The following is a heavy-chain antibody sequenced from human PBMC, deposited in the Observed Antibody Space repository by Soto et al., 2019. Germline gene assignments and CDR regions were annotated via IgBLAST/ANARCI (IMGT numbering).Heavy chain of an antibody. CDR3: AKRTVGWYFDL. D-gene: IGHD4-17*01. V-gene: IGHV3-23*01. CDR1: GFTFSSYA. CDR2: ISGSGGST. Sequence: EVQLLESGGGLVQPGGSLRLSCAASGFTFSSYAMNWVRQAPGRGLEWVSVISGSGGSTYYADSVKGRFTISRDNSKNTLYLQMNSLRAEDTAVYYCAKRTVGWYFDLWGRGTLVTVSS. J-gene: IGHJ2*01.